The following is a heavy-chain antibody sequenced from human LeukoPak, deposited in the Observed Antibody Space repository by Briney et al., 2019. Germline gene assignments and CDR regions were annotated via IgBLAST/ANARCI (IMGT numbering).Heavy chain of an antibody. CDR1: GGSISSSSYY. Sequence: SETLSLTCTVSGGSISSSSYYWGWIRQPPGKGLEWIGSIYYSGSTYYNPSLKSRVTISVDTSKNQFSLKLSSVTAADTAVYYCARIPDYGRYYYYMDVWGKGTTVTVSS. V-gene: IGHV4-39*01. J-gene: IGHJ6*03. CDR2: IYYSGST. D-gene: IGHD4/OR15-4a*01. CDR3: ARIPDYGRYYYYMDV.